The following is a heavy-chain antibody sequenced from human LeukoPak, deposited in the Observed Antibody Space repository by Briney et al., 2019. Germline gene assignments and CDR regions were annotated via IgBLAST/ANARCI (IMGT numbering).Heavy chain of an antibody. J-gene: IGHJ4*02. V-gene: IGHV4-39*01. Sequence: SETMSLTCTVSGGSISSSSYYWGWIRQPPGKGLEWIGSIYYSGSTYYNPPLKSRVTISVDTSKNQFSLKLSSVTAADTAVYYSARRYWYYYDSSGYYGSSQFDYWGQGTLVTVSS. CDR1: GGSISSSSYY. CDR3: ARRYWYYYDSSGYYGSSQFDY. D-gene: IGHD3-22*01. CDR2: IYYSGST.